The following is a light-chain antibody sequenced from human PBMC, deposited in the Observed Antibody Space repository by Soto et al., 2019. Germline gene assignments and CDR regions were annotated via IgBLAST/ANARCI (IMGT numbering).Light chain of an antibody. V-gene: IGLV4-69*01. CDR2: LNSDGSH. CDR1: SGHSSYS. J-gene: IGLJ2*01. Sequence: QSVLTQSPSASASLGASVKLTCILSSGHSSYSIAWHQQQSEKGPRFLMKLNSDGSHSKGDGIPDRFSGSSSGAERYLTISSLQSEDEADYYCQTWGTDIHVVFGGGTKLTVL. CDR3: QTWGTDIHVV.